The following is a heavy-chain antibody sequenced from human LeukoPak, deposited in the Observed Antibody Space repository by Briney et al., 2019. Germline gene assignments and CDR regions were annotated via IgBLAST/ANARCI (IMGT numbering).Heavy chain of an antibody. CDR1: GGSFSGYY. J-gene: IGHJ5*02. V-gene: IGHV4-34*01. CDR2: INHSGST. CDR3: ARGGRTYYDFWTWFDP. D-gene: IGHD3-3*01. Sequence: SETLSLTCAVYGGSFSGYYWSWIRQPPGKGLEWIGEINHSGSTNYNPSLKSRVTISVDTSKNQFSLKLSSVTAADTAVYYCARGGRTYYDFWTWFDPWGQGTLVTVPS.